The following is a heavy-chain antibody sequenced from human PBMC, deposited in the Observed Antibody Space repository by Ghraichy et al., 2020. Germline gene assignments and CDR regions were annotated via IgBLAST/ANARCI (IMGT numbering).Heavy chain of an antibody. CDR2: ISGYNGQT. D-gene: IGHD5-24*01. V-gene: IGHV1-18*01. Sequence: ASVKVSCKAYGYTFTNYGISWVRQAPGQGLEWMGWISGYNGQTKYAENVQGRVIMTTETYTGSAYLELRGLRPDDTAVYYIAREEMPEIAKFCEAFDIWGQGTVVTVSS. J-gene: IGHJ3*02. CDR3: AREEMPEIAKFCEAFDI. CDR1: GYTFTNYG.